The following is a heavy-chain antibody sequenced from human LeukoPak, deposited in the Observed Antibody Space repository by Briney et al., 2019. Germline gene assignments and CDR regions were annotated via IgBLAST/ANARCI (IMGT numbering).Heavy chain of an antibody. J-gene: IGHJ6*04. CDR3: AELGITMIGGV. CDR2: IDPSSGTI. V-gene: IGHV3-48*04. D-gene: IGHD3-10*02. CDR1: GFIFTTYA. Sequence: GGSLRLSCTASGFIFTTYAMTWVRQAPGKGLEWISYIDPSSGTIYYADSVKGRFTISRDNAKNSLYLQLYGLRVEDTAVYYCAELGITMIGGVWGKGTTVTISS.